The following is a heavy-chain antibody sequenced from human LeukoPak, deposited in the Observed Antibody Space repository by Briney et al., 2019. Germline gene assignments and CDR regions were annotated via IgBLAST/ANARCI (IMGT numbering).Heavy chain of an antibody. CDR3: ARTSGVSVAGSPYYFDF. D-gene: IGHD6-13*01. J-gene: IGHJ4*02. CDR2: ISPYSGNT. CDR1: GYLFINYG. Sequence: WASVKVSCKASGYLFINYGITWLRRAPGQGLECMGWISPYSGNTDYAQKLQGRVTVTTDRSTTTAYMELRSLGFDDTAVYYCARTSGVSVAGSPYYFDFWGQGTLITVSS. V-gene: IGHV1-18*01.